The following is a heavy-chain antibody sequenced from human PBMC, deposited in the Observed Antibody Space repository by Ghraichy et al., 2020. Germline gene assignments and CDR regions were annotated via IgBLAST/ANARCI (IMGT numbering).Heavy chain of an antibody. Sequence: GESLNISCAASGFTFSSYGMHWVRQAPGKGLEWVAVISYDGYTKYYADSVKGRFTISRDNSKYTVYLQMNSLRADETAVYYCAKEMNLGYSDYSPWIQLWLPIDYWGQGTLVTVSS. CDR3: AKEMNLGYSDYSPWIQLWLPIDY. CDR1: GFTFSSYG. J-gene: IGHJ4*02. CDR2: ISYDGYTK. D-gene: IGHD5-18*01. V-gene: IGHV3-30*18.